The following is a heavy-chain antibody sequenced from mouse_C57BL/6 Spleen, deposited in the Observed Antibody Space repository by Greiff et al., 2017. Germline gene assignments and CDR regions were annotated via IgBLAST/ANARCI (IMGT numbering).Heavy chain of an antibody. D-gene: IGHD2-4*01. Sequence: VQLKQSGPELVKPGASVKMSCKASGYTFTDYNMHWVKQSHGKSLEWIGYINPNNGGTSYNKKFKGKATLTGNKSSSTAYMELRSLTSEDSAVYCCARADDYDGYFDVWGTGTTVTVSS. J-gene: IGHJ1*03. CDR3: ARADDYDGYFDV. CDR2: INPNNGGT. CDR1: GYTFTDYN. V-gene: IGHV1-22*01.